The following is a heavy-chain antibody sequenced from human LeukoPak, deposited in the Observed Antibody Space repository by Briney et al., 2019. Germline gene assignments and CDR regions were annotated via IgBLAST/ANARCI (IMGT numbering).Heavy chain of an antibody. CDR1: GYSISSGYY. D-gene: IGHD5-12*01. V-gene: IGHV4-38-2*01. CDR2: IYHSGST. CDR3: ARQGTYIGYYPSSSGWYGGFFS. J-gene: IGHJ5*02. Sequence: SETLSLTCAVSGYSISSGYYWGWIRQPPGKGLEWIGSIYHSGSTYYNPSLKSRGTISVDTSKNQFSLKLSSVTAADTAVYYCARQGTYIGYYPSSSGWYGGFFSWGQGTLVTVSS.